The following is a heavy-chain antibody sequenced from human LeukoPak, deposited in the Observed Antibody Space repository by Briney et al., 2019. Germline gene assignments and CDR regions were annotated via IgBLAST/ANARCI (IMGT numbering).Heavy chain of an antibody. V-gene: IGHV4-61*01. CDR3: ARHMTTGSKFDAFDI. Sequence: SETLSLTCAVSGGSISSSYYWSWIRQPPGKGLEWIGYIYYSGSTNYNPSLKSRVTISVDTSKNQFSLKLSSVTAADTAVYYCARHMTTGSKFDAFDIWGQGTMVTVSS. J-gene: IGHJ3*02. D-gene: IGHD4-17*01. CDR2: IYYSGST. CDR1: GGSISSSYY.